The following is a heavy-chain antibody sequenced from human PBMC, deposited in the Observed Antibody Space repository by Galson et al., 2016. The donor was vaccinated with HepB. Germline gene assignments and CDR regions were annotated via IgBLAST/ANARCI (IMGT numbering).Heavy chain of an antibody. CDR2: TFYRSTWEN. V-gene: IGHV6-1*01. J-gene: IGHJ6*02. D-gene: IGHD3-10*01. CDR1: GDSLHNDGAA. Sequence: CAISGDSLHNDGAACVWCSQSPSRGLEWLGRTFYRSTWENHYAGSVKNRITISPDTSRNQFSLHLNSVTPEDTAVYYCARAVMLGRGMDVWGQGTTVTVSS. CDR3: ARAVMLGRGMDV.